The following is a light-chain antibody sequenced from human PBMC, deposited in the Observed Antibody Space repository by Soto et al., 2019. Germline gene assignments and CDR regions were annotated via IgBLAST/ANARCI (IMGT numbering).Light chain of an antibody. J-gene: IGLJ1*01. CDR3: GSYTNSSNYV. CDR2: DVS. Sequence: QSALTQPASVSGSPGLSITISCTGTSSDVGAYDFVSWYQQHPDKAPKLMIFDVSNRPSGVSNRFSGSKSGNTASLTISGLQSEDEAAYYCGSYTNSSNYVFGNGTKVTVL. CDR1: SSDVGAYDF. V-gene: IGLV2-14*03.